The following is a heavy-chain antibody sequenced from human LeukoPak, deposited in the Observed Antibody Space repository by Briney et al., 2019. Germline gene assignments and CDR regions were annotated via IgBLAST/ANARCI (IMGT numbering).Heavy chain of an antibody. J-gene: IGHJ4*02. CDR2: INAGNGNT. Sequence: ASVKVSCKASGYTFTSYAMHWVRQAPGRRLEWMGWINAGNGNTKYSQKFQGRVTITRDTSASTAYMELSSLRFEDTAVYYCARDRDPSQWLVMVYWGQGTLVTVSS. CDR3: ARDRDPSQWLVMVY. D-gene: IGHD6-19*01. V-gene: IGHV1-3*01. CDR1: GYTFTSYA.